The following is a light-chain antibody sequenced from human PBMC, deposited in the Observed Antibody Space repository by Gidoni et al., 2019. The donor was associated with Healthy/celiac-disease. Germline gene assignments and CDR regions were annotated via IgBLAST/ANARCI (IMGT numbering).Light chain of an antibody. CDR3: QQYNSYSPWT. CDR2: KAS. V-gene: IGKV1-5*03. J-gene: IGKJ1*01. Sequence: DIQMTQSPSTLSASVGDRVTITCRASQSISSWLAWYQQKPGKAPKLLINKASSLESGVPSRFRGSGSGTEFTLTLSSLQPDDFATYYCQQYNSYSPWTFGQGTKVEIK. CDR1: QSISSW.